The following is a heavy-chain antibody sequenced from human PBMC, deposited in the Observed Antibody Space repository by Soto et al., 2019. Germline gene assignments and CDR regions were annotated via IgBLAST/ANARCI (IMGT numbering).Heavy chain of an antibody. CDR1: GGSISSSNW. Sequence: LSLTCAVSGGSISSSNWWSWVRQPPGKGLEWIGEIYHSGSTNYNPSLKSRVTISVDKSKNQFSLKLSSVTAADTAVYYCARDFRTDRTLRYFEWPQGWFDPWGQGTLVTVSS. CDR2: IYHSGST. J-gene: IGHJ5*02. V-gene: IGHV4-4*02. D-gene: IGHD3-9*01. CDR3: ARDFRTDRTLRYFEWPQGWFDP.